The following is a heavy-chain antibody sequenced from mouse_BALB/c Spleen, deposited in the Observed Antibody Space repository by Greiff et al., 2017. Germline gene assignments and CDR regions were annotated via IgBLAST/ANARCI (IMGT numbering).Heavy chain of an antibody. Sequence: EVQLQQSGAELVRSGASVKLSCTASGFNIKDYYMHWVKQRPEQGLEWIGWIDPENGDTEYAPKFQGKATMTADTSSNPAYLQLSSLTSEDTAVYYCMITTGASYAMDDWGQGTSVTVSS. CDR1: GFNIKDYY. D-gene: IGHD2-4*01. CDR3: MITTGASYAMDD. J-gene: IGHJ4*01. V-gene: IGHV14-4*02. CDR2: IDPENGDT.